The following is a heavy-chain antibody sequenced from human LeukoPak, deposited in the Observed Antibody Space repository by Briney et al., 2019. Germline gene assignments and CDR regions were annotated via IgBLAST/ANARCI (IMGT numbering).Heavy chain of an antibody. D-gene: IGHD3/OR15-3a*01. V-gene: IGHV3-7*01. CDR3: ARDGVGTSLDY. J-gene: IGHJ4*02. Sequence: PGGSLGLSCAASGFTFSSYWMSWVSQAPGKGLEWVANIKQDGSEKYYADSVKGRFTISRDNSKNTLYLQMNSLRAEDTAVYYCARDGVGTSLDYWGQGTLVTVSS. CDR1: GFTFSSYW. CDR2: IKQDGSEK.